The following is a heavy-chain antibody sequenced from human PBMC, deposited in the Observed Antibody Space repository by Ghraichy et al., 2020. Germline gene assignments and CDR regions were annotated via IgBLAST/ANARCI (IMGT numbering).Heavy chain of an antibody. Sequence: GSLRLSCEASGFTFSSYWMSWVRQAPGKGLEWVANIKPDGSEKHSVDSVEGRFTIYRDNAKNSLYLQMNSLRAEDTAVYYCAREKKGTVAAFDNWGQGTMVTVSS. V-gene: IGHV3-7*01. CDR1: GFTFSSYW. J-gene: IGHJ3*02. CDR3: AREKKGTVAAFDN. D-gene: IGHD3-10*01. CDR2: IKPDGSEK.